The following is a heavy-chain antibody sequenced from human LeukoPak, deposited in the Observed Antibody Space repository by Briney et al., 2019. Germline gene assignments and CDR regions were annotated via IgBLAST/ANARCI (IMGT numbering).Heavy chain of an antibody. D-gene: IGHD3-10*01. CDR1: GFTFSSYA. CDR3: ASSITMVRTFDP. Sequence: GGSLRLSCAASGFTFSSYAMNWVRQAPGKGPEWVSYISGSGSNIYYADSVKGRFTISRDNAKNSLYLQMNSLRAEDTAVYYCASSITMVRTFDPWGQGTLVTVSS. CDR2: ISGSGSNI. J-gene: IGHJ5*02. V-gene: IGHV3-48*03.